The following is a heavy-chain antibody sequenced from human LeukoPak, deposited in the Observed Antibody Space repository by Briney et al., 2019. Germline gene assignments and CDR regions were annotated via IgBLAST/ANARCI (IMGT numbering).Heavy chain of an antibody. Sequence: SETLSLTCSVSGGSISSRTYYWGWIRQPPGKGLEWIGNIYYSGSTNYNPSLKSRVTISVDTSKNQFSLKLSSVTAADTAVYYCARTALYSSNLDYWGQGTLVTVSS. CDR1: GGSISSRTYY. CDR2: IYYSGST. D-gene: IGHD6-13*01. V-gene: IGHV4-39*07. CDR3: ARTALYSSNLDY. J-gene: IGHJ4*02.